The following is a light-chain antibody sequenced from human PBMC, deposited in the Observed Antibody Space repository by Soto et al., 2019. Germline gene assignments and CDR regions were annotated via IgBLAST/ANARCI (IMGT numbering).Light chain of an antibody. CDR1: ISNIGTNY. J-gene: IGLJ1*01. CDR3: AAWDDTVRSYV. CDR2: RDN. Sequence: QSVLTQPPSVSGTPGQRVTISCSGGISNIGTNYVHWFQQLPGTAPKVLSNRDNQRPSGVPDRFSGSKSGTSASLAISGLRSEEEAEYYCAAWDDTVRSYVFGTGTKVTVL. V-gene: IGLV1-47*01.